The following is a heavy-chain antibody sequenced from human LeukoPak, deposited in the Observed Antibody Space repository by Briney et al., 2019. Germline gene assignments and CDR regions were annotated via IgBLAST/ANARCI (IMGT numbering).Heavy chain of an antibody. D-gene: IGHD1-26*01. CDR3: ARVKGATTALDY. CDR1: GYSISSGYY. CDR2: IYHSGST. V-gene: IGHV4-38-2*02. Sequence: SETLSLTCTVSGYSISSGYYRGWIRQPPGKGLEWIGSIYHSGSTYYNPSLKSRVTISVDTSKNQFSLKLSSVTAADTAVYYCARVKGATTALDYWGQGTLVTVSS. J-gene: IGHJ4*02.